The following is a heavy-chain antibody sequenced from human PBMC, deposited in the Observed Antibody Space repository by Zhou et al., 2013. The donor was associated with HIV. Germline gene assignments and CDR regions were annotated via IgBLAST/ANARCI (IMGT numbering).Heavy chain of an antibody. CDR2: INPSTSHT. CDR3: ARDLGSYSSEPLGY. Sequence: QVQLVQSGAEVKKPGASVKVSCKASGYTLTTSDLHWVRQASGQGLEWMGWINPSTSHTTYAQNFQGRVTMTRNISINTAYMELRSLRSDDTAVYYCARDLGSYSSEPLGYWGQGTLVTVSS. J-gene: IGHJ4*02. CDR1: GYTLTTSD. D-gene: IGHD6-19*01. V-gene: IGHV1-8*01.